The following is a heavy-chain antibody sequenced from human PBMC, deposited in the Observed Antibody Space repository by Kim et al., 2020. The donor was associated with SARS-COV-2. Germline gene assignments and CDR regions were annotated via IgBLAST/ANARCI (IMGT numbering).Heavy chain of an antibody. V-gene: IGHV4-61*05. J-gene: IGHJ4*02. Sequence: SLKRRVTISVDKHKNQFSLKLGSVTAADTAVYYCARSPLYCSGGSCELDYWGQGTLVTVSS. D-gene: IGHD2-15*01. CDR3: ARSPLYCSGGSCELDY.